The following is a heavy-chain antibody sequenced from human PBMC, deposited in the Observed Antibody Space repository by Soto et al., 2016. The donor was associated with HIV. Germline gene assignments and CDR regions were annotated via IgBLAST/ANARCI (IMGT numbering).Heavy chain of an antibody. V-gene: IGHV1-46*01. Sequence: QVQLVQSGAEVKKPGASVKVSCKASGQGLEWMGIINPSGGSTGYAQKFQGRVTMTRDTPTSTVYMELSSLRSDDTAVYYCARGIVVATSGDYYYYMDVWGKGTTVTVSS. CDR3: ARGIVVATSGDYYYYMDV. CDR2: INPSGGST. J-gene: IGHJ6*03. CDR1: G. D-gene: IGHD3-22*01.